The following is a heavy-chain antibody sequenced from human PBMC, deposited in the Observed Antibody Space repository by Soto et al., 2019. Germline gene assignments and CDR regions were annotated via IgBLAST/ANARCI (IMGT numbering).Heavy chain of an antibody. J-gene: IGHJ5*02. D-gene: IGHD3-3*01. V-gene: IGHV1-2*02. CDR1: GYTFTGYF. Sequence: QVQLVQSGAEVKQPGASVKVSCKASGYTFTGYFMHWVRQAPGQGLEWMGWINPNSGATKYAQKFQGRVTLSRDTSLRTAYMELSGLRSDDTAVYYCARGGGTILAPLPWGQGTLVTVSS. CDR3: ARGGGTILAPLP. CDR2: INPNSGAT.